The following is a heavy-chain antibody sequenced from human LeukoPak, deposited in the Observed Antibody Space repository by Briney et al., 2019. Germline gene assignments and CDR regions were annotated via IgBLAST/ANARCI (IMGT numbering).Heavy chain of an antibody. Sequence: GGSLRLSCAASGFTFSSFDMHWVRQPTGQGLEWVSTIGTASDTYYPGSVEGRFTLSRDNATNSLYLQMNSLTAGDTAVYYCARGPPRGKYYYMDVWGKGTTVTVSS. CDR2: IGTASDT. D-gene: IGHD1-1*01. J-gene: IGHJ6*03. CDR1: GFTFSSFD. V-gene: IGHV3-13*01. CDR3: ARGPPRGKYYYMDV.